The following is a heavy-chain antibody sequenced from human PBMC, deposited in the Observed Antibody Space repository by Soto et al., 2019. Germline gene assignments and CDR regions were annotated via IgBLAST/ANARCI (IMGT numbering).Heavy chain of an antibody. Sequence: ASVKVSCKASGYTFISYSIHWVRQAPGQRLEWMGWINAGNGNTKYSQKFQGRVTITRDASASTAYMELTSLRSEDTAVYYCARELQGLYYFDYWGQGTLVTVSS. CDR2: INAGNGNT. V-gene: IGHV1-3*01. D-gene: IGHD2-15*01. CDR3: ARELQGLYYFDY. CDR1: GYTFISYS. J-gene: IGHJ4*02.